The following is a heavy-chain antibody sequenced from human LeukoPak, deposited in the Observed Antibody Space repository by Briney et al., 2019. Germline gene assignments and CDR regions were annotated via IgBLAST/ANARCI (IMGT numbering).Heavy chain of an antibody. CDR1: GGSITSSNYH. J-gene: IGHJ4*02. Sequence: PSETLSLTCTVSGGSITSSNYHWGWIRQPPGKGLEWIGSIFYTGKTYYNPSLKSRVTISVDTSKNQFSLKLTSVTAADTAVYYCARERKADYSNLDYFDYWGQGTLVTVSS. D-gene: IGHD4-11*01. V-gene: IGHV4-39*07. CDR3: ARERKADYSNLDYFDY. CDR2: IFYTGKT.